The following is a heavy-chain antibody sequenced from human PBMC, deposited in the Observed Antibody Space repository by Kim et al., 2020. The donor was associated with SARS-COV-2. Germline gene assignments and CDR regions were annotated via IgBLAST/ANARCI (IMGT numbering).Heavy chain of an antibody. J-gene: IGHJ4*02. V-gene: IGHV4-61*01. D-gene: IGHD4-4*01. Sequence: SETLSLTCTVSNGSVSSGSYYWSWIRQPPGKGLEWIGYIYYSGSTNYNPSLESRVTISVDTSKNQFSLKLSSVTAADTAVYYCARTFYRNYYYFDYWGQG. CDR2: IYYSGST. CDR3: ARTFYRNYYYFDY. CDR1: NGSVSSGSYY.